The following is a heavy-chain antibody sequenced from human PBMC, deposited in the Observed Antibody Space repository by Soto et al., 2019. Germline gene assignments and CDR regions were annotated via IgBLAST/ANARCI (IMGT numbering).Heavy chain of an antibody. CDR2: IYHSGST. CDR1: GYSISTGFN. D-gene: IGHD6-19*01. Sequence: SETLSLTCAVSGYSISTGFNWGWIRQPPGKGLEWIGSIYHSGSTYYNLSLKSRVTISADTSKNQISLKLISVTAADTALYYCARDWGTGFYHFDYWGQGTLVTVSS. J-gene: IGHJ4*02. CDR3: ARDWGTGFYHFDY. V-gene: IGHV4-38-2*02.